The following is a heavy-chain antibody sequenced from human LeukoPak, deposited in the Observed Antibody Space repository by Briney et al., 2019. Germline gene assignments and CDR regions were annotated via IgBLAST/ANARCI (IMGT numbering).Heavy chain of an antibody. D-gene: IGHD2-8*01. CDR2: ISPTGGNT. V-gene: IGHV3-23*01. CDR3: AKDIQCTY. CDR1: GFTFSSAA. J-gene: IGHJ4*02. Sequence: GGSLRLSGAASGFTFSSAAMTWVRQAPGKGLAWVSLISPTGGNTFYADSVKGRFTISRDNSKNTLYLEMNSLRAEDTAVYFCAKDIQCTYWGQGALVTVSS.